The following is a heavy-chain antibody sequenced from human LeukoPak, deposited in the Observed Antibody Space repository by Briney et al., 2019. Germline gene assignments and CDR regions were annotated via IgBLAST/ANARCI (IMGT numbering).Heavy chain of an antibody. D-gene: IGHD2-2*01. CDR2: VNSNGRSA. CDR1: GFNFDDYG. Sequence: GGSLRLSCAASGFNFDDYGMTWVRQIPGKGLEWVAGVNSNGRSAGYAASVRGRFTISRDNTKNSLYLEMGSLRLEDTAVYYCARIRALYCSSTICPAGGYFDYWGQGTLVTVSS. V-gene: IGHV3-20*04. J-gene: IGHJ4*02. CDR3: ARIRALYCSSTICPAGGYFDY.